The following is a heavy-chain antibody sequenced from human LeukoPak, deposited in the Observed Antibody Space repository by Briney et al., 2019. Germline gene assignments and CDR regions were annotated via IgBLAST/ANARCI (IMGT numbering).Heavy chain of an antibody. J-gene: IGHJ3*02. Sequence: ASVKVSCKASGYTSTGYYMHWVRQAPGQGLEWMGWINPNSGGTNYAQKFQGRVTMTRDTSISTAYMELSRLRSDDTAVYYCARDRGTGTDAIDIWGQGTMVTVSS. V-gene: IGHV1-2*02. CDR1: GYTSTGYY. CDR3: ARDRGTGTDAIDI. D-gene: IGHD7-27*01. CDR2: INPNSGGT.